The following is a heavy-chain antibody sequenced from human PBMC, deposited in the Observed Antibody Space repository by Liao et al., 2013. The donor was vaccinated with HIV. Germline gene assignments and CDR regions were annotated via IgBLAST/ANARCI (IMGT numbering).Heavy chain of an antibody. J-gene: IGHJ3*02. Sequence: QVQLQESGPGLVKPSETLSLTCTVSGSSISSDYWGWIRQPPGKGLEWIGHISHSGFSNNNPSLKSRVTISIDQSSNEFSLDLSSVTAADTAVYYCARGGYFDAFDIWAQGTMVIVSS. D-gene: IGHD5-18*01. CDR2: ISHSGFS. CDR1: GSSISSDY. V-gene: IGHV4-59*01. CDR3: ARGGYFDAFDI.